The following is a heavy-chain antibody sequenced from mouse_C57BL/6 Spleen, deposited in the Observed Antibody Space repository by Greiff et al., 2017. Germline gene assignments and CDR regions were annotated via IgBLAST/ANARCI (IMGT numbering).Heavy chain of an antibody. J-gene: IGHJ4*01. CDR1: GYTFTDYY. CDR2: INPYNGGT. V-gene: IGHV1-19*01. Sequence: VQLQPSGPVLVKPGASVKMSCKASGYTFTDYYMNWVKQSHGKSLEWIGVINPYNGGTSYNQKFKGKATLTVDKSSSTAYMELNSLTSEDSAVYYCARGRDYAMDYWGQGTSVTVSS. CDR3: ARGRDYAMDY.